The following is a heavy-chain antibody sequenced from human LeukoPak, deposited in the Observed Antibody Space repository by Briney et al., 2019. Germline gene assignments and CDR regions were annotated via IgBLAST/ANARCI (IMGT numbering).Heavy chain of an antibody. CDR2: ISGSGGST. V-gene: IGHV3-23*01. Sequence: SGGSLRLSCAASGFTFSSYAMSWVRQAPGKGLEWVSAISGSGGSTYYADSVKGRFTISRDSSKNTLYLQMNSLRAEDTAVYYCAKSVAVAGHFDYWGQGTLVTVSS. D-gene: IGHD6-19*01. J-gene: IGHJ4*02. CDR3: AKSVAVAGHFDY. CDR1: GFTFSSYA.